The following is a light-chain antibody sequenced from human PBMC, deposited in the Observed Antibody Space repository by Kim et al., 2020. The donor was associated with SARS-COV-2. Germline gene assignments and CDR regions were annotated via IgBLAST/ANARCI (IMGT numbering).Light chain of an antibody. CDR2: GAS. CDR3: QQYGTSPYP. J-gene: IGKJ2*01. Sequence: PGESATLSCRASQSFSSSFLGWYQQKPGQAPRLLIYGASFRATGIPDRFSGGGSGTDFTLTISRLEPEDFAVYYCQQYGTSPYPFGQGTKLEI. V-gene: IGKV3-20*01. CDR1: QSFSSSF.